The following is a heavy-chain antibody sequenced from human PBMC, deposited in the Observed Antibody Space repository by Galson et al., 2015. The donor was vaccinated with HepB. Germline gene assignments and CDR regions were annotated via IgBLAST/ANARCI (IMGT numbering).Heavy chain of an antibody. V-gene: IGHV3-64*01. D-gene: IGHD5-18*01. Sequence: SLRLSCAASGFTFSSYAMHWVRQAPGKGLEYVSAISSNGGSTYYANSVKGRFTISRDNSKNTLYLQMGSLRAEDMAVYYCARADTAMVPSDYWGQGTLVTVSS. CDR1: GFTFSSYA. J-gene: IGHJ4*02. CDR3: ARADTAMVPSDY. CDR2: ISSNGGST.